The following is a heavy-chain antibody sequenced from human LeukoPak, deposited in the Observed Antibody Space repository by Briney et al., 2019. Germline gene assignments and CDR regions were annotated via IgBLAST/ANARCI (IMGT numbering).Heavy chain of an antibody. D-gene: IGHD2-15*01. CDR2: ISYDGSNK. CDR3: AKDLGSETFYCYGMDV. J-gene: IGHJ6*02. V-gene: IGHV3-30*18. Sequence: GGSLRLSCAASGFTFSSYGMHWVRQAPGKGLEWVALISYDGSNKYYADSVKGRLTISRDNSKNTLYLQMNSLRAEDTAVYYCAKDLGSETFYCYGMDVWGQGTTVTVSS. CDR1: GFTFSSYG.